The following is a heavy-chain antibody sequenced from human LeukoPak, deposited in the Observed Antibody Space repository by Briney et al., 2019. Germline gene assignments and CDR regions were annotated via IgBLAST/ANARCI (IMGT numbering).Heavy chain of an antibody. CDR1: GFTFSSYW. CDR2: IKQDGSEK. D-gene: IGHD1-26*01. Sequence: PGGSLRLSCAASGFTFSSYWMSWVRQAPGKGLEWVANIKQDGSEKCYVDSVKGRFTISRDNAKNSLYLQMNSLRAEDTAVYYCARDPGAGYFDYWGQGTLVTVSS. V-gene: IGHV3-7*01. J-gene: IGHJ4*02. CDR3: ARDPGAGYFDY.